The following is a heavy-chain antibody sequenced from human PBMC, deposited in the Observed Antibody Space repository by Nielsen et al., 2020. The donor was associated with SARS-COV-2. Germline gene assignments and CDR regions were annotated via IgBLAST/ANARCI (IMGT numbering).Heavy chain of an antibody. CDR2: INTNTGNP. V-gene: IGHV7-4-1*02. CDR3: AREIGQEGGRAAGTEY. J-gene: IGHJ4*02. CDR1: GYTFTSYA. Sequence: ASVKVSCKASGYTFTSYAMNWVRQAPGQGLEWMGWINTNTGNPTYAQGFTGRFVFSLVTSVSTAYLQISSLKAEDTAVYYCAREIGQEGGRAAGTEYWGQGTLVTVSS. D-gene: IGHD6-13*01.